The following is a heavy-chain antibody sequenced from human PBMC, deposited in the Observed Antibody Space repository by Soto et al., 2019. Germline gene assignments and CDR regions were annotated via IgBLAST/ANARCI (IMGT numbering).Heavy chain of an antibody. Sequence: GGSLRLSCAASGFTFSDYYMSWIRQAPGKGLEWVSYISNSGSTKYYADSVKGRFTISRDNSKDTLYLQMNSLRAEDTAVYYCAKDRGGIAVAGTRIIYYYYGMDVWGQGTTVTVSS. CDR1: GFTFSDYY. V-gene: IGHV3-11*04. J-gene: IGHJ6*02. CDR2: ISNSGSTK. D-gene: IGHD6-19*01. CDR3: AKDRGGIAVAGTRIIYYYYGMDV.